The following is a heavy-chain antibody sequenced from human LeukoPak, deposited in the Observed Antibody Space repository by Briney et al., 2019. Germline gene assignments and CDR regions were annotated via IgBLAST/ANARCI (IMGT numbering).Heavy chain of an antibody. Sequence: PSETLSLTCTVSGGSISSYYWSWIRQPPGKGLEWIGYIYYSGSTNYNPSLKGRVTMSVDTSKNQFSLKLSSVTAADTAVYYCARDRYYYDSSGYYYGAYYFDYWGQGTLVTVSS. CDR3: ARDRYYYDSSGYYYGAYYFDY. CDR2: IYYSGST. CDR1: GGSISSYY. J-gene: IGHJ4*02. V-gene: IGHV4-59*12. D-gene: IGHD3-22*01.